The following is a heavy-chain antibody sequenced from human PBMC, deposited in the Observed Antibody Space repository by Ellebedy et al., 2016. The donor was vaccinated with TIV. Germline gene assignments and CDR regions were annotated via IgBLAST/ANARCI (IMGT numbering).Heavy chain of an antibody. CDR3: ARDVRGVKDY. V-gene: IGHV4-39*07. J-gene: IGHJ4*02. D-gene: IGHD3-10*02. Sequence: SETLSLXXTVSGGSISSSSYYWGWIRQPPGKGLEWIGSIYYSGSTYYNPSLKSRVTISVDTSKNQFSLKLSSVTAADTAVYYCARDVRGVKDYWGQGTLVTVSS. CDR2: IYYSGST. CDR1: GGSISSSSYY.